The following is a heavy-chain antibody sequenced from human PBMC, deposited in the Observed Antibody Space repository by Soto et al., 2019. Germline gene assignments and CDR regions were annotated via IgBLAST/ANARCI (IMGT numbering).Heavy chain of an antibody. CDR3: ARVRYCSSTSCPSGYYFDY. V-gene: IGHV4-34*01. Sequence: SETLSLTCAVYGGSFSGYYWSWIRQPPGKGLEWIGEINHSGSTNYNPSLKSRVTISVDTSKNQFSLKLSSVTAADTAVYYCARVRYCSSTSCPSGYYFDYWGQGTLVTVSS. D-gene: IGHD2-2*01. CDR2: INHSGST. J-gene: IGHJ4*02. CDR1: GGSFSGYY.